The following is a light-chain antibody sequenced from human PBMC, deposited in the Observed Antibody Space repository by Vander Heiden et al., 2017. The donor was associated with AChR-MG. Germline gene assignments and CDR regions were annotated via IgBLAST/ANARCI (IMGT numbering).Light chain of an antibody. Sequence: SYVLTQPPSVSVAPGQTARITCGGNNLGRESVTWYPQKPCKAPLLVVYDDRDWHSGIPEGVSGSNSGNTATMTISSGEAGDEDAELCQVWNSRPVFGGGTKLTVL. V-gene: IGLV3-21*02. CDR1: NLGRES. J-gene: IGLJ2*01. CDR3: QVWNSRPV. CDR2: DDR.